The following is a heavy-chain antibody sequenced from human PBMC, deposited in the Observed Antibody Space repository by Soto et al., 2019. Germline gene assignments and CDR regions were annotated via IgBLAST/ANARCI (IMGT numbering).Heavy chain of an antibody. Sequence: QVQLVQSGAEMKQPGASVKLSCQASGYIFIHCFMHWVRQAPGQGLEWMGGINPSSGTTTYAQKCQGRVTVTRDNSTSTVYMELSSLGSGDTAMYYCARSLGETTSLFDYWGQGSLVTVSA. CDR1: GYIFIHCF. CDR3: ARSLGETTSLFDY. J-gene: IGHJ4*02. D-gene: IGHD1-26*01. CDR2: INPSSGTT. V-gene: IGHV1-46*01.